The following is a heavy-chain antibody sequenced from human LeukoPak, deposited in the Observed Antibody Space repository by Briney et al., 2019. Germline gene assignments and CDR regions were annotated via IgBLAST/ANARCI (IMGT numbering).Heavy chain of an antibody. CDR1: GGTFSSYA. CDR3: AIDLDSGDIPY. J-gene: IGHJ4*02. Sequence: ASVKVSCKASGGTFSSYAISWVRQAPGQGLEWMGWINPNSGGVLYAQKFQGRVTLTGETFTSTAFMELTSLTSDDTAVYYCAIDLDSGDIPYWGQGTLVTVSS. CDR2: INPNSGGV. V-gene: IGHV1-2*02. D-gene: IGHD3/OR15-3a*01.